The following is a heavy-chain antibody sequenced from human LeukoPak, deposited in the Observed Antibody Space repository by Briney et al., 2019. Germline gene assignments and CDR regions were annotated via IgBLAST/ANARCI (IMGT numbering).Heavy chain of an antibody. CDR3: AKLYCSSTSCYLGLGEYFDY. CDR2: ISYDGSNK. D-gene: IGHD2-2*01. Sequence: PGGSLRLSCAASGFTFSSYAMHWVRQAPGKGLEWVAVISYDGSNKYYADSVKGRFTISRDNSKNTLYLQMNSLRAEDTAVYYCAKLYCSSTSCYLGLGEYFDYWGQGTLVTVS. J-gene: IGHJ4*02. CDR1: GFTFSSYA. V-gene: IGHV3-30-3*02.